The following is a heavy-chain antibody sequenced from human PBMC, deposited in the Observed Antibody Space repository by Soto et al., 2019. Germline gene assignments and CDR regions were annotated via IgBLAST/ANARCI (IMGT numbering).Heavy chain of an antibody. CDR3: ARDLSWGSNWYYYMDV. D-gene: IGHD7-27*01. V-gene: IGHV3-48*01. Sequence: PGGSLRLSCATSGFILSDCAMNWVRQAPGKGLEWVSYISSSSSVIDYADSVKGRFTVSRDNAGNSLYLQMNSLRAEDTAVYYCARDLSWGSNWYYYMDVWGKGTTVTVSS. J-gene: IGHJ6*03. CDR1: GFILSDCA. CDR2: ISSSSSVI.